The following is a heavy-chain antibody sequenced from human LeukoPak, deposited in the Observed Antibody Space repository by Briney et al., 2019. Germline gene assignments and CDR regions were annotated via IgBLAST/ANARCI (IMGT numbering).Heavy chain of an antibody. CDR1: DGSISSYY. D-gene: IGHD3-22*01. CDR2: IYTSGST. CDR3: ARDRYYYDSSGYDPYFDY. V-gene: IGHV4-4*07. J-gene: IGHJ4*02. Sequence: SETLSLTCTVSDGSISSYYWSWIRQPAGKGLEWIGRIYTSGSTNYNPSLKSRVTMSVDTSKNQFSLKLSSVTAADTAVYYCARDRYYYDSSGYDPYFDYWGQGTLVTVSS.